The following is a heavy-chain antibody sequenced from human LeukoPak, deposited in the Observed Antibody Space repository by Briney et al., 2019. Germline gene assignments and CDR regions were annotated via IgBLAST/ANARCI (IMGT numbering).Heavy chain of an antibody. J-gene: IGHJ4*02. CDR1: GFTFRSYA. V-gene: IGHV3-23*01. CDR2: IAFSGGTT. D-gene: IGHD1-26*01. CDR3: AKDGVYGGSYPYYFDY. Sequence: GGSLRLSCAASGFTFRSYAMSWVRQSPGKGLEWVSSIAFSGGTTYYADSVKGRFTISRDSSKNTLYLQMNSLRAEDTAVYYCAKDGVYGGSYPYYFDYWGQGTLVTVSS.